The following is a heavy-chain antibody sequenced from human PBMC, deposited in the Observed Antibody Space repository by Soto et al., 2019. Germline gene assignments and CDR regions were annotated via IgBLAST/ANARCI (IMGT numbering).Heavy chain of an antibody. CDR2: FSDSGST. CDR3: ARGNFYYGMDV. Sequence: QVQLQQWGAGLLKPSETLPLICAVYGESFSGNYWSWIRQPPGKGLEWIGEFSDSGSTNYNPSLKSRVTISEDMSKSQFSLKLSSVTAADTAVYYCARGNFYYGMDVWGQGTTVTVSS. CDR1: GESFSGNY. J-gene: IGHJ6*02. V-gene: IGHV4-34*01.